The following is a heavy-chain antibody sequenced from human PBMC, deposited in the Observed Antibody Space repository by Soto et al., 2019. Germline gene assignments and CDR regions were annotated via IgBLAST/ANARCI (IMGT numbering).Heavy chain of an antibody. Sequence: ASVKVSCKASGYTFSNYAIHWVRQAPGQRLEWMGWINAGKGNTKSSQKFRGRVTITRDTSASTAYMELSSLRSEDTAVYYCARGSPPTFDYWGQGTLVTVSS. CDR1: GYTFSNYA. J-gene: IGHJ4*02. CDR3: ARGSPPTFDY. V-gene: IGHV1-3*01. CDR2: INAGKGNT. D-gene: IGHD1-26*01.